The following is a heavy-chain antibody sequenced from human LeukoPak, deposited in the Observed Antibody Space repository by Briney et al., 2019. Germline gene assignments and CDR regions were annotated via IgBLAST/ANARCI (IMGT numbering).Heavy chain of an antibody. J-gene: IGHJ3*02. CDR3: AKAQLRYFDSPALYAFDI. D-gene: IGHD3-9*01. CDR2: ISGTGGST. V-gene: IGHV3-23*01. Sequence: GGSLRLSCAASGFSFITYNMNWVRQAPGKGLEWVSAISGTGGSTYYADSVKGRFTISRDNSKNTLYLQMNSLRAADTAVYYCAKAQLRYFDSPALYAFDIWGQGTMVTVSS. CDR1: GFSFITYN.